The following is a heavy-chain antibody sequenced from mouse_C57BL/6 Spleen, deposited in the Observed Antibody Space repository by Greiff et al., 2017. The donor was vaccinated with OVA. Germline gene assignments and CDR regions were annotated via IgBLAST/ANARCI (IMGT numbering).Heavy chain of an antibody. V-gene: IGHV1-26*01. CDR2: INPNNGGT. CDR3: ARSPVVAYYYAMDY. Sequence: VQLKQSGPELVKPGASVKISCKASGYTFTDYYMNWVKQSHGKSLEWIGDINPNNGGTSYNQKFKGKATLTVDKSSSTAYMELRSLTSEDSAVYYCARSPVVAYYYAMDYWGQGTSVTVSS. J-gene: IGHJ4*01. CDR1: GYTFTDYY. D-gene: IGHD1-1*01.